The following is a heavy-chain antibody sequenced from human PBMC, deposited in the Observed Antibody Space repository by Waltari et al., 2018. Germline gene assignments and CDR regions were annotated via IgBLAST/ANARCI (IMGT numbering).Heavy chain of an antibody. Sequence: QLVESGVGLVKPGSSRRLFCAASGFGFRDYNLQWLRRAPGKGLEWVSSISSKSTYIYYAASVRGRFSMSRDNAENSLFLQMNNLRGEDTAVYYCARDTIFYGSGSYDPWGQGTRVTVSS. V-gene: IGHV3-21*01. CDR3: ARDTIFYGSGSYDP. J-gene: IGHJ5*02. D-gene: IGHD3-10*01. CDR1: GFGFRDYN. CDR2: ISSKSTYI.